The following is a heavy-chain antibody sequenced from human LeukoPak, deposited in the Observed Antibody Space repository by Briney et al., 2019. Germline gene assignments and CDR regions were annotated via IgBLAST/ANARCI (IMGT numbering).Heavy chain of an antibody. CDR2: IRYDGSNK. D-gene: IGHD5-12*01. Sequence: PGGSLRLSCAASGFTFSSYGMHWVRQAPGKGLEWVAFIRYDGSNKYYSDSVKGRFTISRDNSKNTLYLQMKSLRTEDTAVYYCARSVDMRMDVWGKGTTVTVSS. CDR1: GFTFSSYG. CDR3: ARSVDMRMDV. J-gene: IGHJ6*04. V-gene: IGHV3-30*02.